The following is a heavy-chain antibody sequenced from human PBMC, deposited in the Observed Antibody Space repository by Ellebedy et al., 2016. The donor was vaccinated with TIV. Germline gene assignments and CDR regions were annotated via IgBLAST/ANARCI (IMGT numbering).Heavy chain of an antibody. CDR3: TRETNPPPGALAGTGFDC. Sequence: GESLKISCGASGFSFSSYGMHWVRQAPGKGLEWVAFKRFDGRNEYNGASVKGRFIISRDLSKNTLYLQMNRMTSDDTGIYYCTRETNPPPGALAGTGFDCWGQGTLVIVSS. D-gene: IGHD6-19*01. J-gene: IGHJ4*02. CDR1: GFSFSSYG. V-gene: IGHV3-30*02. CDR2: KRFDGRNE.